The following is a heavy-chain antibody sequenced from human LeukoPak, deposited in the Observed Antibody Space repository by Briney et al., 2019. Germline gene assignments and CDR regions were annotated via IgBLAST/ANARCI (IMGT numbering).Heavy chain of an antibody. CDR1: GGSISSYY. CDR3: ARSDKYYDSSGSLLDY. J-gene: IGHJ4*02. CDR2: IYYSGST. Sequence: PSETLSLTCTVSGGSISSYYWSWIRQPPGKGLEWIGYIYYSGSTNYNPSLKSRVTISVDTSKNQFSLKLSSVTAADTAVYYCARSDKYYDSSGSLLDYWGQGTLVTVSS. D-gene: IGHD3-22*01. V-gene: IGHV4-59*01.